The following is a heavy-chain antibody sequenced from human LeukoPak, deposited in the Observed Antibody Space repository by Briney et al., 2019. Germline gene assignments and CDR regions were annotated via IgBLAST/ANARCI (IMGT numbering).Heavy chain of an antibody. J-gene: IGHJ4*02. D-gene: IGHD5-12*01. Sequence: SETLSLTCTVSGGSISSYYWSWIRQPAGKGLEWIGRIYTSGSTNYNPSLKSRVAMSVDTSKNQFSLKLSSVAAADTAVYYCARVSGYSGYETGGYYFDYWGQGTLVTVS. CDR3: ARVSGYSGYETGGYYFDY. CDR2: IYTSGST. CDR1: GGSISSYY. V-gene: IGHV4-4*07.